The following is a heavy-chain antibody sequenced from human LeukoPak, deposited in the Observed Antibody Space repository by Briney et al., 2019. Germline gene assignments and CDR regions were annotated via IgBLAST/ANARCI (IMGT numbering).Heavy chain of an antibody. Sequence: SETLSLTCTVSGGSIGTYYWSWVRQSPGTGLEWIGYIYVTGTRYNPYLQSRVTISVDRSRNQFFLKMTSVTAADTAVYYCARHIGGGIEDMDVWGRGTKVTDSS. D-gene: IGHD3-16*02. CDR3: ARHIGGGIEDMDV. CDR1: GGSIGTYY. V-gene: IGHV4-59*08. CDR2: IYVTGT. J-gene: IGHJ6*03.